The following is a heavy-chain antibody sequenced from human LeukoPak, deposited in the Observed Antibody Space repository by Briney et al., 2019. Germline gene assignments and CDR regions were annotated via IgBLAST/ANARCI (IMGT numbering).Heavy chain of an antibody. Sequence: RTSETLSLTCTVSGGSIISYYWSWIRQPAGKGLEWIGRKYARGSSNYNPPVQSRVTMSVDTSKNQFSLKLRSVTAADTAVYYCARAPLLLKDAFDIWGLGTMVTVSS. CDR1: GGSIISYY. J-gene: IGHJ3*02. CDR3: ARAPLLLKDAFDI. CDR2: KYARGSS. V-gene: IGHV4-4*07.